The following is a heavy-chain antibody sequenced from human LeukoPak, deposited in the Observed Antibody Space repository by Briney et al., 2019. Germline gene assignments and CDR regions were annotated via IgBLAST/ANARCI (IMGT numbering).Heavy chain of an antibody. D-gene: IGHD1-26*01. CDR3: ARWEASGVDY. J-gene: IGHJ4*02. CDR1: GYTLTEVS. Sequence: ASVKVSCKISGYTLTEVSMHWVRQAPGKGLEWMGGFDPEDGEVIYAQKFQGRVTMTEDTSTDTAYMEMSSLRSEDTAVYYCARWEASGVDYWGQGTLVTVSS. CDR2: FDPEDGEV. V-gene: IGHV1-24*01.